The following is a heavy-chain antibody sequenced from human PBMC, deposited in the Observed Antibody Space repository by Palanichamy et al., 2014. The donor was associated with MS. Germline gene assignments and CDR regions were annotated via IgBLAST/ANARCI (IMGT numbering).Heavy chain of an antibody. CDR2: INEHGTMT. CDR3: VRDKDGYNY. D-gene: IGHD5-24*01. V-gene: IGHV3-74*01. Sequence: EVRLVESGGGLVEPGGSLRLSCAASGFTFSTYIMHWVRQAPGKGLVWVSRINEHGTMTHYADSVKGRFTISRDNAKETLYLQMNSLRVEDTSVYYCVRDKDGYNYWGQGTLVTVSS. CDR1: GFTFSTYI. J-gene: IGHJ4*02.